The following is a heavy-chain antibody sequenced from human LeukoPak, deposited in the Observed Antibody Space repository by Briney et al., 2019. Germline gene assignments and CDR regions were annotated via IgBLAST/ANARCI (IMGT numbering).Heavy chain of an antibody. V-gene: IGHV3-23*01. D-gene: IGHD3-3*01. CDR3: AGDTYYDFWSGYPGHYYYMDV. J-gene: IGHJ6*03. Sequence: PGGSLRLSCAASGFTFSSYAMSWVRQAPGKGLEWVSAISGSGGSTYYADSVKGRFTISRDNSKNTLYLQMNSLRAEDTAVYYCAGDTYYDFWSGYPGHYYYMDVWGKGTTVTVSS. CDR2: ISGSGGST. CDR1: GFTFSSYA.